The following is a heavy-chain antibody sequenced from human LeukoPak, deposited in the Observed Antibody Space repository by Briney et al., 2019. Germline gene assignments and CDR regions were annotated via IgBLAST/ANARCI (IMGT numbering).Heavy chain of an antibody. D-gene: IGHD4-17*01. J-gene: IGHJ3*01. V-gene: IGHV3-33*01. CDR2: VWYSGKTK. CDR3: GSNGDDTEISV. Sequence: RPGASLRLSCAGTGFTFSKYGMHWFRQAPGLGLEWVATVWYSGKTKYYSDSVKGRFTISRDNSRSTLYLQLTSLIAEDTALYYCGSNGDDTEISVWGQGTLVTVSS. CDR1: GFTFSKYG.